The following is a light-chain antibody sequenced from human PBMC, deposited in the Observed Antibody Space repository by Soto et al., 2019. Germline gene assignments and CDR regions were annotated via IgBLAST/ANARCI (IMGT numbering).Light chain of an antibody. CDR2: DAS. V-gene: IGKV3-11*01. CDR3: QQRSNWPPMFT. J-gene: IGKJ3*01. CDR1: QSVSSY. Sequence: EIVLTQSPATLSLSPGERATLSCRASQSVSSYLAWYQQKPGQAPRLLLYDASNRATGIPARFSGSGSGTDFTLTISILEPEDFAVYYCQQRSNWPPMFTFGPGTKVDIK.